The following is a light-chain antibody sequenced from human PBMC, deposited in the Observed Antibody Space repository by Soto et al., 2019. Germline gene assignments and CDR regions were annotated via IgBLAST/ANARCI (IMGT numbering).Light chain of an antibody. CDR1: SRDVGGYNY. J-gene: IGLJ3*02. Sequence: QSALTQPASVSGSPGQSITISCTGTSRDVGGYNYVSWYQQHPSKAPKLMIYEVSNRPSGVSNRFSGSKSANTASLTISGLQAEDEADYYCSSYTSSNTPVFGGGTKLTVL. CDR2: EVS. V-gene: IGLV2-14*01. CDR3: SSYTSSNTPV.